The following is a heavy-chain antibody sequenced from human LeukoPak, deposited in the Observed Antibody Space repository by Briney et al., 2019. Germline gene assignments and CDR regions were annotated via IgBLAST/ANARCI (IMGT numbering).Heavy chain of an antibody. CDR2: IYSSGST. CDR1: GGSIISHY. V-gene: IGHV4-4*07. J-gene: IGHJ4*02. D-gene: IGHD2-8*02. Sequence: SETLSLTCSVSGGSIISHYWTWIRQPAGKGLEWIGRIYSSGSTNYSPSLKSRVTMSVDTSKNQFSLKLTSVTAADTAVYYCAREDPSGPSGYFDYWGQGTLVTVSS. CDR3: AREDPSGPSGYFDY.